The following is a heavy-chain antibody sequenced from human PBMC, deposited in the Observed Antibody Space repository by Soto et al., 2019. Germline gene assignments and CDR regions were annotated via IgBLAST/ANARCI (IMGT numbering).Heavy chain of an antibody. Sequence: GGSLRLSWAASGLTFSSYGMHWVRQAPGKGLEWVAVISYDGSNKYYADSVKGRFTISRDNSKNTLYLQMNSLRAEDTAVYYCAKDRGYCSGGSCYGYYYYYYGMDVWGQGTTVTVSS. CDR2: ISYDGSNK. D-gene: IGHD2-15*01. V-gene: IGHV3-30*18. CDR3: AKDRGYCSGGSCYGYYYYYYGMDV. CDR1: GLTFSSYG. J-gene: IGHJ6*02.